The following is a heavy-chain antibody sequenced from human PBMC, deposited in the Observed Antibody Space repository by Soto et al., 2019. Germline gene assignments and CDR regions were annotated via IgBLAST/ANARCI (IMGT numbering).Heavy chain of an antibody. CDR3: AREGGAAPGARREWYLDL. CDR1: GYTFSNYG. V-gene: IGHV1-18*01. D-gene: IGHD6-25*01. Sequence: QVQLVQSGGEVKRPGASVKVSCKTSGYTFSNYGITWVRQAPGQPLEWLGWISLYSDGTNYAQKFQGRVSMTTDTSTTTAYMELTRLSSDDTAVYYCAREGGAAPGARREWYLDLWGRGTLVSVSS. CDR2: ISLYSDGT. J-gene: IGHJ2*01.